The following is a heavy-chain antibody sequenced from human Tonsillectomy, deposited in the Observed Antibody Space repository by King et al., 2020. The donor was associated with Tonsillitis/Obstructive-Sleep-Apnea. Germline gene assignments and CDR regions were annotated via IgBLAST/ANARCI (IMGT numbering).Heavy chain of an antibody. D-gene: IGHD3-3*01. CDR1: GFTFDDYA. CDR3: GKSAYYDVGSVYYTDRDYREV. J-gene: IGHJ6*03. V-gene: IGHV3-9*01. Sequence: VQLVESGGGLVQPGRSLRLSCAASGFTFDDYAMYWVRQAPGEGLEWVSGISWNSGNIRYADSVKGRFTISRDNAKNSLYLQMNSLRAEDTALYYCGKSAYYDVGSVYYTDRDYREVWGKGTTGTGSS. CDR2: ISWNSGNI.